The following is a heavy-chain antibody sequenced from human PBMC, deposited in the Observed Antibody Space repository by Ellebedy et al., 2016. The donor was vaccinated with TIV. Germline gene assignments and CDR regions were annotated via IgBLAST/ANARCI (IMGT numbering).Heavy chain of an antibody. CDR2: INPSGGKT. J-gene: IGHJ4*02. D-gene: IGHD3-22*01. V-gene: IGHV1-46*01. CDR1: GYTFSSFY. CDR3: ARGYYYDSSGYPTASLEYYFDY. Sequence: AASVKVSCKASGYTFSSFYIHWVRQAPGQGLQWMAIINPSGGKTHNAQKFQSRVTMTRNTSISTAYMELSSLRSEDTAVYYCARGYYYDSSGYPTASLEYYFDYWGQGTLVTVSS.